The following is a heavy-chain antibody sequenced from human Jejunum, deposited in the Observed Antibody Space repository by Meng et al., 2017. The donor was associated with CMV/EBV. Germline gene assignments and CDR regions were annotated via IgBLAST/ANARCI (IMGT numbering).Heavy chain of an antibody. CDR3: ARVRYSSTSEMDY. V-gene: IGHV4-39*07. CDR1: GDSMSSSTYY. J-gene: IGHJ4*02. D-gene: IGHD6-6*01. CDR2: VSKSGTN. Sequence: SGDSMSSSTYYWGWIRQTQGEGLEWIGSVSKSGTNYYHPSLRGRVAMSIDTSKQQFSLNLASLTAADTAVYFCARVRYSSTSEMDYWGQGTLVTVSS.